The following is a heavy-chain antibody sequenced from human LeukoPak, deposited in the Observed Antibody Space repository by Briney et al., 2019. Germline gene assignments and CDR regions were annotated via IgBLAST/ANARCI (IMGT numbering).Heavy chain of an antibody. J-gene: IGHJ4*02. V-gene: IGHV4-38-2*02. CDR3: ATLNPLSDYFDY. D-gene: IGHD2/OR15-2a*01. Sequence: SETLSLTCTVSGYSISSGYYWGWIRQPPGKGLEWIGSIYHSGSTNYNPSLKSRVTISVDTSKNQFSLKLSSVTAADTAVYYCATLNPLSDYFDYWGQGTLVTVSS. CDR2: IYHSGST. CDR1: GYSISSGYY.